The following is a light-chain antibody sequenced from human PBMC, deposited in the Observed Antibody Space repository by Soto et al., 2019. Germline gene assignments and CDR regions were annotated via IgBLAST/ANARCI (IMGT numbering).Light chain of an antibody. V-gene: IGKV3-15*01. CDR1: QSVSSN. CDR3: QQYNNWPRT. Sequence: EIVMTQSPATLSVSPGESATVSCRASQSVSSNLAWYQQKPGQAPRLLIYGASTRATGIPARFSGSGSGTEFTLPIGSLQSEDFAVDYCQQYNNWPRTFGQGTKLEIK. CDR2: GAS. J-gene: IGKJ2*01.